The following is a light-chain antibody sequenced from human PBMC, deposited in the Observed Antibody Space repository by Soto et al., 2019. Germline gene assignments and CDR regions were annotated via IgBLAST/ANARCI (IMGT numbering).Light chain of an antibody. CDR2: AAS. Sequence: DIQMTQSPSSLSASVGDRVTITCRASQSITTYLNWYRQKPGKAPKLLIYAASSLQSGVPSRFSGNGSETEFTLSLSSLQPDDFATYFCQQIYSGPLTFGGGTKVEIK. CDR3: QQIYSGPLT. V-gene: IGKV1-39*01. CDR1: QSITTY. J-gene: IGKJ4*01.